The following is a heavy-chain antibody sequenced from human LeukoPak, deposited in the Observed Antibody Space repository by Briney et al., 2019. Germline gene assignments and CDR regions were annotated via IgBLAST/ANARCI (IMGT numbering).Heavy chain of an antibody. CDR2: IWYDGSNK. CDR3: ARDGDIVVVPAAIGGIDY. Sequence: QSGGSLRLSCAASGFTFSSYGMHWVRQAPGKGLEWVAVIWYDGSNKYYADSVKGRFTISRDNSKNTLYLQMNSLRAEDTAVYYCARDGDIVVVPAAIGGIDYWGQGTLVTVSS. V-gene: IGHV3-33*01. CDR1: GFTFSSYG. J-gene: IGHJ4*02. D-gene: IGHD2-2*01.